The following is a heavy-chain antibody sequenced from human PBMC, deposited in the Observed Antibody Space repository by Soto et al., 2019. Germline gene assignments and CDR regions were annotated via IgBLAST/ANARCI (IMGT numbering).Heavy chain of an antibody. V-gene: IGHV3-23*01. D-gene: IGHD2-8*02. CDR2: ISGSGGST. Sequence: PGGSLRLSCAASGFTFSSYAMSWVRQAPGKGLEWVSAISGSGGSTYYADSVKGRFTISRDNSKNTLYLQMNSLRAEDTAVYYCAKDPGPRGGVYGMDVWGQGTTVTVSS. J-gene: IGHJ6*02. CDR3: AKDPGPRGGVYGMDV. CDR1: GFTFSSYA.